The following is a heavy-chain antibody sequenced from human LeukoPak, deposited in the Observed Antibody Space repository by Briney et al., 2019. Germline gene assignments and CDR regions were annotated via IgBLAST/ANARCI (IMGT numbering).Heavy chain of an antibody. CDR2: IYYSGST. D-gene: IGHD5-18*01. CDR3: ARGYSYGAYYFDF. V-gene: IGHV4-30-4*01. CDR1: GGSISSGDYY. Sequence: SETLSLTCTVSGGSISSGDYYWSWIRQPPGKGLERIGYIYYSGSTYYNPSLKSRVTISVDTSKNQFSLKLSSVTAADTAVYYCARGYSYGAYYFDFWGQGTLVTVSS. J-gene: IGHJ4*02.